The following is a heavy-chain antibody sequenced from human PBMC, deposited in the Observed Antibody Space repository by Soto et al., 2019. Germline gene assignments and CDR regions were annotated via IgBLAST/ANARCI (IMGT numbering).Heavy chain of an antibody. Sequence: PGGSLRLSCAASGFTFSSYAMHWVRQAPGKGLEWVAVISYDGSNKYYADSVKGRFTISRGNSKNTLYLQMNSLRAEDTAVYYCASLPGYSYGFFLDYWGQGTLVTVSS. CDR1: GFTFSSYA. CDR2: ISYDGSNK. V-gene: IGHV3-30-3*01. D-gene: IGHD5-18*01. CDR3: ASLPGYSYGFFLDY. J-gene: IGHJ4*02.